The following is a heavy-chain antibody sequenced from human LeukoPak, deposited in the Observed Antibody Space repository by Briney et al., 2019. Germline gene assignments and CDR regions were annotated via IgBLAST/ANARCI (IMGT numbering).Heavy chain of an antibody. J-gene: IGHJ3*02. CDR1: GGSISSYY. V-gene: IGHV4-4*07. CDR3: ARTLYYGDFADDAFDI. Sequence: SETLSLTCTVSGGSISSYYWNWIRQPAWKGLEWIGRIYTTGSTNYNPSLKSRVTMSVDTSKSQFSLKLSSVTAADTAMYYCARTLYYGDFADDAFDIWGQGTMVTVSS. CDR2: IYTTGST. D-gene: IGHD4-17*01.